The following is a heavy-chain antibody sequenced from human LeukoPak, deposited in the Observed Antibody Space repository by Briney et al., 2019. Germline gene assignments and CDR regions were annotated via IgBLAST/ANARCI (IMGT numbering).Heavy chain of an antibody. CDR1: RGTFSNYA. V-gene: IGHV1-69*06. CDR3: ARDNSVRDEAWWFNP. D-gene: IGHD5-24*01. J-gene: IGHJ5*02. CDR2: IIPIFGTA. Sequence: SVKVSCKASRGTFSNYAISWVRQAPGQGLEWMGGIIPIFGTANYAQKFRGRVTITADKSTRTAYLELSSLRSEDTAVYYCARDNSVRDEAWWFNPWGQGTLVTVSS.